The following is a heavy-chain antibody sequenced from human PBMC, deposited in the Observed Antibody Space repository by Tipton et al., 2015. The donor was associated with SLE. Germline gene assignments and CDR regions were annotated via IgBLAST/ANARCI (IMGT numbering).Heavy chain of an antibody. CDR2: ITNNWNT. D-gene: IGHD2-8*01. J-gene: IGHJ5*02. V-gene: IGHV4-39*01. CDR1: GSSIRSGGHY. CDR3: ARHDTNYGRNWFDP. Sequence: TLSLTCTVSGSSIRSGGHYWSWLRPPPGKGPEWIGRITNNWNTNYIPSLQSRVTMSVDTSKNTFSLKLSSVTAADTAVYYCARHDTNYGRNWFDPWGQGTLVTVSS.